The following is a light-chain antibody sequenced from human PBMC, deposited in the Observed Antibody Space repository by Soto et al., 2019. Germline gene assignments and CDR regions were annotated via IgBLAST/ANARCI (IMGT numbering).Light chain of an antibody. CDR2: DVN. CDR3: CSYAGSYTYV. J-gene: IGLJ1*01. V-gene: IGLV2-11*01. Sequence: QSVLTQPRSVSGSPGQSVTISCTGTSSDVGGYNYVSWYQQHPGKAPKVMIYDVNKRPSGVPDRFSGSKSGNTASLTISGLQAEDEADYYCCSYAGSYTYVFGTGTKDTVL. CDR1: SSDVGGYNY.